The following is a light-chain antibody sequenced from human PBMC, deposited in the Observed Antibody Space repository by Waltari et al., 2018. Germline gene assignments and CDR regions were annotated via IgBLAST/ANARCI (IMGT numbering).Light chain of an antibody. J-gene: IGKJ2*01. CDR2: DAS. CDR3: QQYNDWPPMYT. CDR1: QSVSSN. V-gene: IGKV3-15*01. Sequence: DIVMTQSPATLSVSPGERATLSCRASQSVSSNLAWYQQKPGQAPRLLIYDASTRATDIPARFSGSGSGTEFTLTISSLQSEDFAVYYCQQYNDWPPMYTFGQGTKLEI.